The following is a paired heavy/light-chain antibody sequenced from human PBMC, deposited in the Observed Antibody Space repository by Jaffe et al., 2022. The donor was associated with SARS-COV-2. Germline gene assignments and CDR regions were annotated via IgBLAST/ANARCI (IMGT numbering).Light chain of an antibody. V-gene: IGKV3-11*01. CDR2: GAS. J-gene: IGKJ3*01. Sequence: EIVLTQSPATLSVSPGERATLSCRANQNVASLAWYQQKPGQAPRLLIYGASKRATGIPARFSGSGSGTDFTLTISSLEPEDFAVYYCQLRSTWVFTFGPGTKVDLK. CDR3: QLRSTWVFT. CDR1: QNVAS.
Heavy chain of an antibody. J-gene: IGHJ4*02. CDR2: IIPTLGAA. Sequence: QVQLVQSGAEVREPGSSVKISCKPPGGPLNTFDISWVRQAPGQGLEWMGGIIPTLGAANYPQNFQGRITIFEADSTSTAYMELHSLRYEDTAVYFCARLIDRSGSYDSFDYWGQGTLVTVSS. V-gene: IGHV1-69*01. CDR1: GGPLNTFD. D-gene: IGHD3-22*01. CDR3: ARLIDRSGSYDSFDY.